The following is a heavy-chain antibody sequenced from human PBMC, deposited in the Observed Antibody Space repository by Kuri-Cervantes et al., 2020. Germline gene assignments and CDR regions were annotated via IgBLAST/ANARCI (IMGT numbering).Heavy chain of an antibody. CDR2: IYWDDDK. CDR3: AHRVLRYFDWSKDYFDY. Sequence: SGPTLVKPRQNLTLNCTFAGVSLSTSGVGVGWSRQPPGTALEWLALIYWDDDKRYSPSLKSRLTITKDTSKNQVVLTMTNMDPVDTAKYYCAHRVLRYFDWSKDYFDYWGQGTLVTVSS. D-gene: IGHD3-9*01. CDR1: GVSLSTSGVG. V-gene: IGHV2-5*02. J-gene: IGHJ4*02.